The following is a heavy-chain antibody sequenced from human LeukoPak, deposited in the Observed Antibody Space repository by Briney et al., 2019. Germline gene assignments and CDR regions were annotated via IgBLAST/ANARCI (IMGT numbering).Heavy chain of an antibody. V-gene: IGHV5-51*01. CDR2: IYPGDSDT. Sequence: GESXKISCKGFGYSFTTYWIGWVRQMPGKXLEWMGIIYPGDSDTRYSPSFQGQVTISADKSNNTAYLQWSSLKASDTAMYYCARSPTYSSGSNCFDPWGQGTLVTVSS. CDR1: GYSFTTYW. J-gene: IGHJ5*02. CDR3: ARSPTYSSGSNCFDP. D-gene: IGHD6-19*01.